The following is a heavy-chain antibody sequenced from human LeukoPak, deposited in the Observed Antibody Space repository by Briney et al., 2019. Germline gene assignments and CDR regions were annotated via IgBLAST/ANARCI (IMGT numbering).Heavy chain of an antibody. CDR1: GYTFTSYD. Sequence: ASVKVSCKASGYTFTSYDINWVRQATGQGREWMGWMNPNSGNTGYAQKFQGRVTITRNTSISKAYMELSSLRSEDTAVYYCARGDYYDSSGYYSRTWFDPWGQGTLVTVSS. CDR2: MNPNSGNT. CDR3: ARGDYYDSSGYYSRTWFDP. D-gene: IGHD3-22*01. V-gene: IGHV1-8*03. J-gene: IGHJ5*02.